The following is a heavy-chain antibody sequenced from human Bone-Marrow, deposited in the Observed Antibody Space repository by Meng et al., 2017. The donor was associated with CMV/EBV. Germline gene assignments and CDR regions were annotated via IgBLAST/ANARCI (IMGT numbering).Heavy chain of an antibody. D-gene: IGHD2-21*01. V-gene: IGHV4-59*01. CDR2: IYYSGST. CDR1: GGSISTYY. CDR3: ARDCGGDCYPLYYYGMDV. Sequence: SETLSLTCTVSGGSISTYYWSWIRQPPGKGLEWIGYIYYSGSTNYNPSLKSRVTISVDTSKNQFSLKLSSVTAADTAVYYCARDCGGDCYPLYYYGMDVCGEATTATSSS. J-gene: IGHJ6*04.